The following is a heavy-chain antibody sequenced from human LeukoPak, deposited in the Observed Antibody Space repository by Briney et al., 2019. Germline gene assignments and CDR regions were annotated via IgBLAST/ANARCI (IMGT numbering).Heavy chain of an antibody. CDR1: GFTVSSNY. V-gene: IGHV3-53*01. CDR2: IYSDGST. D-gene: IGHD6-13*01. J-gene: IGHJ4*02. CDR3: AKGIALKYSSSWYGGNYFDY. Sequence: GGSLRLSCAASGFTVSSNYMSWVRQAPGKGLDWVSLIYSDGSTYYADSVKGRFTISRDNSKNTLYLQMNSLRAEDTAVYYCAKGIALKYSSSWYGGNYFDYWGQGTLVTVSS.